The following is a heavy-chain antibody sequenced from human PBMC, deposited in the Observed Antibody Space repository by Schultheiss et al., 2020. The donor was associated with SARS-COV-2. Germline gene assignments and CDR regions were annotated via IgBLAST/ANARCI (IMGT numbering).Heavy chain of an antibody. Sequence: GESLKISCAASGFTFSNYGMHWVRQAPGKGLEWVAVIWYDGSNKYYADSVKGRFTISRDNSKNTLYLQMNSLRAEDTAVYYCAKEYKKGIAAAGSNYFDYWGQGTLVTVSS. V-gene: IGHV3-30*02. CDR3: AKEYKKGIAAAGSNYFDY. J-gene: IGHJ4*02. CDR1: GFTFSNYG. CDR2: IWYDGSNK. D-gene: IGHD6-13*01.